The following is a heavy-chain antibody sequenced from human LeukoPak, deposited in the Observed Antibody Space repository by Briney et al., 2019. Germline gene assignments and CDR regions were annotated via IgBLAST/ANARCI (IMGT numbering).Heavy chain of an antibody. CDR2: IQNDGSYT. CDR1: GFTFSFYG. D-gene: IGHD2-15*01. J-gene: IGHJ4*02. V-gene: IGHV3-30*02. Sequence: GGSLRLSCATSGFTFSFYGMHWIRQAPGKGLEWVAFIQNDGSYTFYADSVQGRFSICRDNSKNTLFLQMNSLRADDTAEYYCAKTSDQLLYSKLDFWGQGTLVTVSS. CDR3: AKTSDQLLYSKLDF.